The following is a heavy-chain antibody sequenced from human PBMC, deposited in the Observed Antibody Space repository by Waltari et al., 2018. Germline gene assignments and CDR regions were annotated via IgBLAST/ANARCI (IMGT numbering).Heavy chain of an antibody. CDR3: AGSRGWPEYRSYYXYGMDV. CDR2: IKQDGSEK. V-gene: IGHV3-7*01. CDR1: GFTFSSYW. J-gene: IGHJ6*02. Sequence: EVQLVESGGGLVQPGGSLRLSCAASGFTFSSYWMSWXXQAPGKGLEWVANIKQDGSEKYYVDSVKGRFTISRDNAKNSLYLQMNSLRAEDTAVYYCAGSRGWPEYRSYYXYGMDVWGQGTTVXXSS. D-gene: IGHD6-19*01.